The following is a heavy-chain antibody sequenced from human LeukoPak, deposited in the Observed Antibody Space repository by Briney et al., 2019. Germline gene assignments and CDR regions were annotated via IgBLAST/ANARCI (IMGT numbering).Heavy chain of an antibody. CDR2: ISAYNGNT. CDR1: GGTFSSYA. Sequence: ASVKVSCKASGGTFSSYAISWVRQAPGQGLEWMGWISAYNGNTNYAQKLQGRVTMTTDTSTSTAYMELRSLRSDDTAVYYCARDPSNLGWFDPWGQGTLVTVSS. V-gene: IGHV1-18*01. J-gene: IGHJ5*02. D-gene: IGHD3-16*01. CDR3: ARDPSNLGWFDP.